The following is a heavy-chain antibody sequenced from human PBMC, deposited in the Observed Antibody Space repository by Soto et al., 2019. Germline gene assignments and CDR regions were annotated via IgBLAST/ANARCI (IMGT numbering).Heavy chain of an antibody. D-gene: IGHD2-15*01. CDR1: GFTFSTYA. V-gene: IGHV3-23*01. CDR3: AKGGGSCCCDC. J-gene: IGHJ4*02. CDR2: ISGSGGNST. Sequence: GGSLRLSCAASGFTFSTYAMSWVRQAPGKGLEWVSAISGSGGNSTFYGDSVKGRFTISRDNSKNTLYLEMSSLGAEDTAVDYCAKGGGSCCCDCWGQGTLVTVSS.